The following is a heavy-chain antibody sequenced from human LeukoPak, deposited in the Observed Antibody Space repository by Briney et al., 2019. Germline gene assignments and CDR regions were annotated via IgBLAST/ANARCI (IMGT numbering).Heavy chain of an antibody. V-gene: IGHV4-59*01. J-gene: IGHJ4*02. CDR3: ARVHMVRGVITTYYFDY. D-gene: IGHD3-10*01. CDR1: GGSLSSYY. Sequence: SETLSLTCTVSGGSLSSYYWSWIRQPPGKGLEWIGYIYYSGSTNYNPSLKSRVTISVDSSKNQFSLKLSSVTAADTAVYYCARVHMVRGVITTYYFDYWGQGTLVTVSS. CDR2: IYYSGST.